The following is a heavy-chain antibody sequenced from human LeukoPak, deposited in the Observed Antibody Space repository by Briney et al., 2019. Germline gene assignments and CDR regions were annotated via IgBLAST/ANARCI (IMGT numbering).Heavy chain of an antibody. D-gene: IGHD3-22*01. Sequence: GGSLRLSCTASGFTFSTYAMTWVRQAPGKGLDWVSAIGASGADTYYADSAKGRFTVSRDNSKNTLYLQMSSLRADDTAVYFCAKRPRDSSGYYLGAFDGWSQGTTVTVSS. V-gene: IGHV3-23*01. J-gene: IGHJ3*01. CDR2: IGASGADT. CDR1: GFTFSTYA. CDR3: AKRPRDSSGYYLGAFDG.